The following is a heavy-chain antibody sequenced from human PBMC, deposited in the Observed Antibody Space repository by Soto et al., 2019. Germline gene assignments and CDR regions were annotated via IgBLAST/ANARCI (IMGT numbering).Heavy chain of an antibody. V-gene: IGHV4-59*08. CDR2: IYYSGST. D-gene: IGHD5-12*01. CDR3: ARHRRYSGSANFDY. CDR1: GGSISSYY. Sequence: PSETLSLTCTVSGGSISSYYWSWIRQPPGKGLEWIGYIYYSGSTNYNPSLKSRVTISVDTSKNQFSLKLSSVTAADTAVYYCARHRRYSGSANFDYCGEGTLVTVSS. J-gene: IGHJ4*02.